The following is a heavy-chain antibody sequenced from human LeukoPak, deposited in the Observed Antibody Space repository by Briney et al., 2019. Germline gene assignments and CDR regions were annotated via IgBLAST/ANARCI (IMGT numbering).Heavy chain of an antibody. D-gene: IGHD6-13*01. V-gene: IGHV1-2*02. J-gene: IGHJ4*02. CDR2: INPNSGGT. CDR3: ASISGAGTGSFDY. Sequence: ASVKVSCKASGYTLTGYYMHWVRQAPGQGLEWMGWINPNSGGTNYAQKFQGRVTMTRDTSISTAYMELSRLRSDDTAVYYCASISGAGTGSFDYWGQGTLVTVSS. CDR1: GYTLTGYY.